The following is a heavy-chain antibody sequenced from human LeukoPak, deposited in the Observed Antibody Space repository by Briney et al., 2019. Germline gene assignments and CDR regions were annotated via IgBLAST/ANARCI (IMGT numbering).Heavy chain of an antibody. J-gene: IGHJ4*02. CDR1: GFTFSSYG. CDR3: ARDRVRSFFDY. Sequence: GGSLRLSCAASGFTFSSYGMHWVRQAPGKGLEWVAVIWCDGSNKYYADSVKGRFTISRDNSKNTLYLQMNSLRAEDTAVYYCARDRVRSFFDYWGQGTLVTVSS. D-gene: IGHD3-16*02. CDR2: IWCDGSNK. V-gene: IGHV3-33*01.